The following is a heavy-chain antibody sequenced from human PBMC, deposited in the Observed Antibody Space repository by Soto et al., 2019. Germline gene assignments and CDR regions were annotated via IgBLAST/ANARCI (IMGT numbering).Heavy chain of an antibody. CDR3: AKGEGQWELPL. D-gene: IGHD1-7*01. Sequence: QLQLVQSGAEVKKPGSSVKVSCKASGGFVRSDPISWVRQAPGQGPEWIGGIIPVFGSPTYAEKFQGRVTITADESSRTAYLELTSLKSEDTAVYFCAKGEGQWELPLWSQGTQVTVSS. CDR1: GGFVRSDP. V-gene: IGHV1-69*01. J-gene: IGHJ4*02. CDR2: IIPVFGSP.